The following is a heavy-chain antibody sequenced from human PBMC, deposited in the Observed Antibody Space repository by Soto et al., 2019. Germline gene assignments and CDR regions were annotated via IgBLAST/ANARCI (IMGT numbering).Heavy chain of an antibody. J-gene: IGHJ4*02. CDR2: IRQSGDRS. D-gene: IGHD3-10*01. CDR1: GFIFSNFA. CDR3: VTAVRTRLDY. Sequence: PGGSLRLSCAASGFIFSNFAMYWVRRAPGKGLEWVSSIRQSGDRSSYADSAKGRFTISRDNSKNTLYLQMNGLRLDDTAVYYCVTAVRTRLDYSGPGTLVTVSS. V-gene: IGHV3-23*01.